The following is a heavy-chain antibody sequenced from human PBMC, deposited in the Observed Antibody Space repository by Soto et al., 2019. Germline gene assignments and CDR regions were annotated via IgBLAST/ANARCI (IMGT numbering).Heavy chain of an antibody. J-gene: IGHJ3*02. Sequence: SVKGRFTISRDNAKNSAYVHMNSLRAEDTAVYYCAKSPTGDAFDMWGQLTMVTVS. V-gene: IGHV3-21*01. CDR3: AKSPTGDAFDM. D-gene: IGHD4-4*01.